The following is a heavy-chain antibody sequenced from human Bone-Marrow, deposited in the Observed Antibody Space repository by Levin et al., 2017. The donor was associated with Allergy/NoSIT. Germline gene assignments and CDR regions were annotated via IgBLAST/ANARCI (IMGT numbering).Heavy chain of an antibody. CDR3: ARDADYYDSSGLWYFDL. CDR1: GGSMSGGDYY. CDR2: IYYSGTT. Sequence: SCTVSGGSMSGGDYYWSWIRQPPGKGLEWIGNIYYSGTTYYNPSLKSRVTISVDTSKSQFSLNLSSVTAADTAVYYCARDADYYDSSGLWYFDLWGRGTLVTVSS. V-gene: IGHV4-30-4*01. D-gene: IGHD3-22*01. J-gene: IGHJ2*01.